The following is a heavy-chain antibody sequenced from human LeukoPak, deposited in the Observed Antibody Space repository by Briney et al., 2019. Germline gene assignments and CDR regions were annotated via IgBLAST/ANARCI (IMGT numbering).Heavy chain of an antibody. CDR3: AKDALGYCSGGSCPGSD. J-gene: IGHJ4*02. D-gene: IGHD2-15*01. CDR2: ISGSGGST. Sequence: PGGSLRLSCAASGFTVSSNYMSWVRQAPGKGLEWVSAISGSGGSTYYADSVKGRFTISRDNSKNTLYLQMNSLRAEDTAVYYCAKDALGYCSGGSCPGSDWGQGTLVTVSS. V-gene: IGHV3-23*01. CDR1: GFTVSSNY.